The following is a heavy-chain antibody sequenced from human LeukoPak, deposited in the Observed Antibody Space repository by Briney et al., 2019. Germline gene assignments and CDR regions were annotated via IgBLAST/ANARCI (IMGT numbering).Heavy chain of an antibody. V-gene: IGHV4-30-2*01. CDR3: ARGASGTLYDAFDI. D-gene: IGHD1-26*01. CDR1: GGSISSGDSS. Sequence: SETLSLTCSLSGGSISSGDSSWSWLRQPPGKGLEWIGSIYHRGSNDYNPPLESRVSISVDRSTNQFSLKMNSVTAADTAVYYCARGASGTLYDAFDIWGRGTMVTVSS. J-gene: IGHJ3*02. CDR2: IYHRGSN.